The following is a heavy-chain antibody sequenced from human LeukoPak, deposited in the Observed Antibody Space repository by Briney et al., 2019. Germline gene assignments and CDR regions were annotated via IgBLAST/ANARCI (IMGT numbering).Heavy chain of an antibody. CDR1: GGSISSYY. CDR3: ARKDYADYSDY. Sequence: SETLSLTCTVSGGSISSYYWSWIRQPPGKGLEWIGYIYYSGSTNYNPSLKSRVTISVDTSKTQFSLKRSSLTAADTAVYYCARKDYADYSDYWGEGTLVTVSS. J-gene: IGHJ4*02. CDR2: IYYSGST. D-gene: IGHD4-17*01. V-gene: IGHV4-59*08.